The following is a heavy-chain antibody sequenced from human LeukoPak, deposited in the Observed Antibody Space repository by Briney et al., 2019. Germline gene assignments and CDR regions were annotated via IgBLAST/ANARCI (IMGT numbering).Heavy chain of an antibody. Sequence: GGSLRLSCAASGFTFSSYWMSWVRQAPGKGLEWVANIKQDGSEKYVDSMKGRFTISRDNAKNSLYLQMNSLRAEDTAVYYCARGYFSWYFDLWGRGTLVTVSS. V-gene: IGHV3-7*01. D-gene: IGHD2/OR15-2a*01. J-gene: IGHJ2*01. CDR3: ARGYFSWYFDL. CDR2: IKQDGSEK. CDR1: GFTFSSYW.